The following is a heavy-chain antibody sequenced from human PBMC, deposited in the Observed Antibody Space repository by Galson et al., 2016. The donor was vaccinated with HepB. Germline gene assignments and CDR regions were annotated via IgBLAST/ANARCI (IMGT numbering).Heavy chain of an antibody. J-gene: IGHJ3*01. D-gene: IGHD6-19*01. Sequence: SLRLSCATSGITFSRLVMHWVRQAPGKGLEWVAVIGHDGTGKIYADAVGGRFTISKDDSRSTSYLQMDSLAPEDTAVYFCATDGRTSGRSDTFEFWGPGALVSVSS. V-gene: IGHV3-30-3*01. CDR3: ATDGRTSGRSDTFEF. CDR2: IGHDGTGK. CDR1: GITFSRLV.